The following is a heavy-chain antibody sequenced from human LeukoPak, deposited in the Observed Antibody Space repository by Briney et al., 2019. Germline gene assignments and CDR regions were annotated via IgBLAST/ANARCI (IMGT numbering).Heavy chain of an antibody. V-gene: IGHV1-69*04. CDR3: ARDGDTATPDTDY. D-gene: IGHD5-18*01. Sequence: GASVKVSCKASGGTFSSYTISWVRQARGEGLEGMGRINPILGIANYAQKFQGTVTITADKSTSTAYMELSSLRSEDTAVYYCARDGDTATPDTDYWGQGTLVTVSS. CDR1: GGTFSSYT. J-gene: IGHJ4*02. CDR2: INPILGIA.